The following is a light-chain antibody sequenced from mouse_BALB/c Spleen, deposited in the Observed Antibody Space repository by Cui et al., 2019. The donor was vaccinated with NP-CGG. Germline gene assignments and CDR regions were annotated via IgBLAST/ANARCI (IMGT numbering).Light chain of an antibody. J-gene: IGLJ1*01. Sequence: QAVVTPESSPTKSPGETVTLTCRSSTGAVTTSNYANWVQEKPDHLFTCLIGGTKNRAPGVPARFSGSLIGDKAALTITGAQTEDEAIYFCALWYSNHWVFGGGTKLTVL. CDR1: TGAVTTSNY. V-gene: IGLV1*01. CDR2: GTK. CDR3: ALWYSNHWV.